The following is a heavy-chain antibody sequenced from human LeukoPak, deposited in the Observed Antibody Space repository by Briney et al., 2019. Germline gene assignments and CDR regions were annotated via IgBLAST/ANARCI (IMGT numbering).Heavy chain of an antibody. CDR2: IIPILGIA. V-gene: IGHV1-69*02. J-gene: IGHJ4*02. CDR3: ARAVCSSTSCYTNYFDY. D-gene: IGHD2-2*02. Sequence: ASVKVSCKASGGTFSSYTISWVRHAPGQGLEWMGRIIPILGIANYAQKFQGRVTITADKSTSTAYMELSSLRSEDTAVYYCARAVCSSTSCYTNYFDYWGQGTLVTVSS. CDR1: GGTFSSYT.